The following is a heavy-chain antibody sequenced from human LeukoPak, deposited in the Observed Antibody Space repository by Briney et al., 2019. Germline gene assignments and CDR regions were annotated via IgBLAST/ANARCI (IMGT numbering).Heavy chain of an antibody. D-gene: IGHD6-19*01. CDR1: GFTGSSNY. CDR2: IYSGGST. V-gene: IGHV3-53*01. Sequence: AGGSLRLSCSASGFTGSSNYMSWLPHAPGQGLEWCSDIYSGGSTYDADSVKGRFTISRDNFKNALYLQRNRRRADNTALYYPARENTIGLAVAGSFDYWGQGTLVTVYS. CDR3: ARENTIGLAVAGSFDY. J-gene: IGHJ4*02.